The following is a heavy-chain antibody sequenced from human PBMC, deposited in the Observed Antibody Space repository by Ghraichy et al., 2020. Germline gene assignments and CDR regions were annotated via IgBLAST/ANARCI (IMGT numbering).Heavy chain of an antibody. V-gene: IGHV1-8*01. Sequence: ASVKVSCKASGYTFTSYDINWVRQATGPGLEWMGWMNPNSGNTGYAQKFQGRVTMTRNTSISTAYMELSSLRSEDTAVYYCARELAYCGGDCSSGAFDIWGQGTMVTVSS. J-gene: IGHJ3*02. D-gene: IGHD2-21*02. CDR3: ARELAYCGGDCSSGAFDI. CDR1: GYTFTSYD. CDR2: MNPNSGNT.